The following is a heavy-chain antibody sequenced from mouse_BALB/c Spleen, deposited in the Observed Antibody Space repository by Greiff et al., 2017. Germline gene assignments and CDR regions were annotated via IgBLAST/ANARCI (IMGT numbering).Heavy chain of an antibody. V-gene: IGHV7-3*02. CDR3: ARDDYFDY. CDR2: IRNKANGYTT. Sequence: EVQRVESGGGLVKPGGSLRLSCATSGFTFTDYYMSWVRQPPGKALEWLGFIRNKANGYTTEYSASVKGRFTISRDNSQSILYLQMNTLRAEDSATYYCARDDYFDYWGQGTTLTVSS. CDR1: GFTFTDYY. J-gene: IGHJ2*01.